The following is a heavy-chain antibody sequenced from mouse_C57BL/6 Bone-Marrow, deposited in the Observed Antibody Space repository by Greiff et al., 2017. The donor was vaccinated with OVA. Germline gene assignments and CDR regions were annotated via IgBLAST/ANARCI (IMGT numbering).Heavy chain of an antibody. CDR3: VRDRKYVSSGGFAY. V-gene: IGHV10-3*01. Sequence: EVQLQQSGGGLVQPKGSLKLSCAASGFTFNTYAMHWVRQAPGKGLEWVARIRSKSSNYATYYADSVKDRFTISRDDSQTKLYRQMNNLKTEDTAMYYCVRDRKYVSSGGFAYWGQGTLVTVSA. D-gene: IGHD1-1*01. CDR2: IRSKSSNYAT. CDR1: GFTFNTYA. J-gene: IGHJ3*01.